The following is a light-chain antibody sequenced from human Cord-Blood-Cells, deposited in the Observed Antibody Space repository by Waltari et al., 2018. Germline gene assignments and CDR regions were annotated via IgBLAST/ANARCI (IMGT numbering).Light chain of an antibody. CDR2: DAS. CDR1: QSVSSY. V-gene: IGKV3-11*01. Sequence: EIVLTQSPATLSLSPGERATLSCRAGQSVSSYLAWYQQKPCQAPRLLIYDASNRATGIPARFSGSGSGTDFTLTISSLEPEDFAVDYCQQRSDWPSFGQGTRLEIK. CDR3: QQRSDWPS. J-gene: IGKJ5*01.